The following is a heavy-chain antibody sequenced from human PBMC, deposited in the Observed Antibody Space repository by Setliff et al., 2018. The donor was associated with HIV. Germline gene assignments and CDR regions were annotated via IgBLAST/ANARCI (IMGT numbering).Heavy chain of an antibody. CDR1: GGSISSGYYY. CDR2: IYYSGSS. V-gene: IGHV4-31*03. J-gene: IGHJ3*02. Sequence: SETLSLTCSVSGGSISSGYYYWSWIRQHPGKGLEWIGYIYYSGSSYYNPSLKSRVTISVDTSKNQFSVKLSSVTAADTAVYYCARVLNPSDAFGIWGQGTMVTVSS. CDR3: ARVLNPSDAFGI.